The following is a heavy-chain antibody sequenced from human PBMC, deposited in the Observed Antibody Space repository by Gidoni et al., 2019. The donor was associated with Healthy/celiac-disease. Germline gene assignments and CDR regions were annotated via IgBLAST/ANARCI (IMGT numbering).Heavy chain of an antibody. D-gene: IGHD6-6*01. CDR1: GLTVSSYC. Sequence: EVQLVESGGGLVKPGGSLRLSCAASGLTVSSYCMYWVRQAPGKGLVWVSSISSSSSNIYYADSVKGRFTISRDNAKNSLYLQMNGLRAEDTAVYYCARVVPYSSSSASDYWGQGTLVTVSS. V-gene: IGHV3-21*01. CDR2: ISSSSSNI. CDR3: ARVVPYSSSSASDY. J-gene: IGHJ4*02.